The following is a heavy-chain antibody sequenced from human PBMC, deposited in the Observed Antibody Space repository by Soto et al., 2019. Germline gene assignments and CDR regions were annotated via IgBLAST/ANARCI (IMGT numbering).Heavy chain of an antibody. D-gene: IGHD6-13*01. V-gene: IGHV4-4*07. J-gene: IGHJ5*02. CDR1: GASMNSYH. CDR3: ARDQGVAAAGITWFDP. Sequence: SETLSLTCTVSGASMNSYHWSWIRRPAGKGLEWIGHIHSSGSTNYNPSLKSRVTMSVDTSKNQFSLRLMSLTAADTAVYYCARDQGVAAAGITWFDPWGQGSLVTVSS. CDR2: IHSSGST.